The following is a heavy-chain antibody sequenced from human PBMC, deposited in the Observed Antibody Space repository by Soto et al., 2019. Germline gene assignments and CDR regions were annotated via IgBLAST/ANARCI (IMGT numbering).Heavy chain of an antibody. V-gene: IGHV4-59*08. CDR2: IFDSGNA. J-gene: IGHJ4*02. Sequence: QVQLQESGPGLVKPSETLSLTCSVSGGSINNYYWSWIRQPPGKGLEWLGYIFDSGNAYYSPSLNSRVTISIAEAKNPRSLALHDVSAASTAVYYYARTEGDCGSTNCETHVALCGRGALV. CDR1: GGSINNYY. CDR3: ARTEGDCGSTNCETHVAL. D-gene: IGHD2-2*01.